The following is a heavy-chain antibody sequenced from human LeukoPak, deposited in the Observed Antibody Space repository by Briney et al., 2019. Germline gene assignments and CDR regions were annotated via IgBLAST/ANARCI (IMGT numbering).Heavy chain of an antibody. J-gene: IGHJ4*02. CDR1: GFTFNIYA. D-gene: IGHD6-19*01. CDR3: AKTTAGNSSGRNPGWPVDY. Sequence: GGSLRLSYAASGFTFNIYAMTWVRQAPGKGLEWVSHISGSGGITYYADSVKGRFTIFRDNSKNTLYLQMNSLRAEDTAVYYCAKTTAGNSSGRNPGWPVDYWGQGTLVTVSS. V-gene: IGHV3-23*01. CDR2: ISGSGGIT.